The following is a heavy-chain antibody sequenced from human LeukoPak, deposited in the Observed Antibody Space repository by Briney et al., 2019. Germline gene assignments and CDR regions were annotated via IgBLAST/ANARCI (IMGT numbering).Heavy chain of an antibody. Sequence: SETLFLTCTVSGGSISSGGYYWSWTRQHPGKGLEWIGYIYYSGSTHYNPSLKSRVTISVDTSKNQFSLKLSSVTAADTAVYYCARDGRETSLVVVPAAHWGQGTLVTVSS. V-gene: IGHV4-31*03. D-gene: IGHD2-2*01. CDR3: ARDGRETSLVVVPAAH. J-gene: IGHJ4*02. CDR2: IYYSGST. CDR1: GGSISSGGYY.